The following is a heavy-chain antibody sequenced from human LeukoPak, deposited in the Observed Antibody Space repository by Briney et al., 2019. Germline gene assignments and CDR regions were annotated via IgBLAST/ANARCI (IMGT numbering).Heavy chain of an antibody. D-gene: IGHD3-3*01. CDR1: GFTFSTYG. CDR3: AKDYSRDGYYADNFHI. V-gene: IGHV3-33*06. Sequence: GGSLRLSCEASGFTFSTYGMHWVRQAPGKGLEWVAVIWNDGSNKYYADSVKGRFTISRDNSKNTLYLQMNSLRVEDTAVYYCAKDYSRDGYYADNFHIWGQGTMVTVSS. J-gene: IGHJ3*02. CDR2: IWNDGSNK.